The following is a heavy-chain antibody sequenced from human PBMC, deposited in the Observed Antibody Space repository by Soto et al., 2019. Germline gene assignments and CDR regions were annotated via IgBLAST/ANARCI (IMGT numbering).Heavy chain of an antibody. J-gene: IGHJ4*02. V-gene: IGHV3-23*01. CDR2: ISATGVRT. D-gene: IGHD3-22*01. CDR3: TKSRSAMIYYFDF. CDR1: GFKFNNYA. Sequence: PGGSLRLSCAASGFKFNNYAMNWVRQAPGKGLEWVSGISATGVRTYSADSVKGRFTMSRDNSKDTVYLEMNSLRAEDTAVYYCTKSRSAMIYYFDFWGLGALVTVSS.